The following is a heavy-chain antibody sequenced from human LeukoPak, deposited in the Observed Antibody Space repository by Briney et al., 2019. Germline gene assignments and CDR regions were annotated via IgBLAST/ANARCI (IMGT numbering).Heavy chain of an antibody. CDR1: GFNFSYYA. CDR2: LSGSGGST. D-gene: IGHD2-15*01. J-gene: IGHJ3*02. V-gene: IGHV3-23*01. Sequence: GGSRRLSCAASGFNFSYYAMNWVRQAPGRGLEWVSGLSGSGGSTYYADSVKGRFTISRDNSKKTLYLQMDSLRAEDAAVYYCAKGPVVTFDIWGQGTMVTVSS. CDR3: AKGPVVTFDI.